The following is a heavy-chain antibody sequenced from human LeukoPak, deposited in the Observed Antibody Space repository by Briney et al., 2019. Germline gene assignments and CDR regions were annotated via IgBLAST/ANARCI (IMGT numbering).Heavy chain of an antibody. CDR3: AREAAAGLDY. CDR2: NIPIFGTA. V-gene: IGHV1-69*05. Sequence: GASVKVSCKASGGTFSSYAISWVRQAPGQGLEWMGGNIPIFGTANYAQKFQGRVTITTDESTSTAYMELSSLRSEDTAVYYCAREAAAGLDYWGQGTLVTVSS. CDR1: GGTFSSYA. D-gene: IGHD6-13*01. J-gene: IGHJ4*02.